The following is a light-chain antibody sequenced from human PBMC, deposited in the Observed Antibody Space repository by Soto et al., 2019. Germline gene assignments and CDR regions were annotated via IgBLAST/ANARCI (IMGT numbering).Light chain of an antibody. CDR1: TANIDNNY. Sequence: QSALTQPPSVSAAPGQRVTISCSGSTANIDNNYASYYQQHPGTDPKRLIYYNDKRPSVILARFSGSTSGTSATLVITGLQPGEEADYYCGTWYSGLSAGVFGGGTQLTVL. V-gene: IGLV1-51*01. CDR3: GTWYSGLSAGV. CDR2: YND. J-gene: IGLJ2*01.